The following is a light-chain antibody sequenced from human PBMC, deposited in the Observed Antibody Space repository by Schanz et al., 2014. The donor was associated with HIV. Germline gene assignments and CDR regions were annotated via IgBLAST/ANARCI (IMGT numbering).Light chain of an antibody. CDR3: AAWDDGLSGRV. Sequence: QSVLTQPPSVSGAPGQRVTISCAGRSSNIGAGYDVHWYQQFPRTAPKLLIFANNNRPSGVPDRFSGSKSGTSASLAISGLRSDDEADYYCAAWDDGLSGRVFGGGTKLTVL. J-gene: IGLJ2*01. CDR1: SSNIGAGYD. CDR2: ANN. V-gene: IGLV1-40*01.